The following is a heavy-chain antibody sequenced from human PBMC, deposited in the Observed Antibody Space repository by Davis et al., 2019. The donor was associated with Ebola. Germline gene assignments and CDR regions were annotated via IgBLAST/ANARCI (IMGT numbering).Heavy chain of an antibody. Sequence: GESLKISCKGSGYSFTSYWIGWVRQMPGKGLEWMGRIDPSDSYTNYSPSFQGHVTISADKSISTAYLQWSSLKASDTAMYYCARMGKSYYDSLWDYWGQGTLVTVSS. V-gene: IGHV5-10-1*01. J-gene: IGHJ4*02. CDR3: ARMGKSYYDSLWDY. CDR2: IDPSDSYT. D-gene: IGHD3-10*01. CDR1: GYSFTSYW.